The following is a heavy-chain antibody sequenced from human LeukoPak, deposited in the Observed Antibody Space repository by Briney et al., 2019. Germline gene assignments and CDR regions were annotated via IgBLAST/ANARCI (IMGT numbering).Heavy chain of an antibody. D-gene: IGHD1-26*01. CDR2: IYTSGST. CDR1: GGSISSGSYY. CDR3: ARTIVGATDY. Sequence: KPSETLSLTGTVSGGSISSGSYYWSWIRQPAGKGLEWIGRIYTSGSTNYNPSLKSRVTISVDTSKNQFSLKLSSVTAADTAVYYCARTIVGATDYWGQGTLVTVSS. J-gene: IGHJ4*02. V-gene: IGHV4-61*02.